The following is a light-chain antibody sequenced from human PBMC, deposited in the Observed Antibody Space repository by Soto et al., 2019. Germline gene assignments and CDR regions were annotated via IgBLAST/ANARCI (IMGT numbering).Light chain of an antibody. CDR2: SNT. V-gene: IGLV1-44*01. CDR3: ASWDDSLNGVV. J-gene: IGLJ2*01. CDR1: SSNIGSNT. Sequence: QSVLTQPLSASGTPGQRVTLSCSGSSSNIGSNTVNWYQQLPGTAPKLLIYSNTLRPSGVPDRFSGSKSGTSASLAISGLQSEDESGYYCASWDDSLNGVVFGGGTKLTVL.